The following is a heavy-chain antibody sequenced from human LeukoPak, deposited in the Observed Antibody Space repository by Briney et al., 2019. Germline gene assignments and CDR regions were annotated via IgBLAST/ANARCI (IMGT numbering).Heavy chain of an antibody. V-gene: IGHV3-23*01. CDR2: ISGSGGST. CDR3: AREGGLYSGYD. J-gene: IGHJ4*02. CDR1: GFTFSSYA. Sequence: GGSLRLSCAASGFTFSSYAMSWVRQAPGKGLEWVSAISGSGGSTYYADSVKGRFTISRDNAKNSLYLQMNSLRAEDTAVYYCAREGGLYSGYDWGQGTLVTVSS. D-gene: IGHD5-12*01.